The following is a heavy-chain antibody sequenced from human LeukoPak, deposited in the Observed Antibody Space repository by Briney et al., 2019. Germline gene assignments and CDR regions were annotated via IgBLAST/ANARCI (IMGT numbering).Heavy chain of an antibody. CDR2: IPASGGST. CDR3: ARGGVLWFGELLYY. Sequence: GGSLRLPCAASGFTFSSNVMIWVRQAPGKGLEWVSSIPASGGSTYYADSVKGRFTISRDNSKNTLYLQMNSLRAEDTAVYYCARGGVLWFGELLYYWGQGTLVTVSS. V-gene: IGHV3-23*01. CDR1: GFTFSSNV. D-gene: IGHD3-10*01. J-gene: IGHJ4*02.